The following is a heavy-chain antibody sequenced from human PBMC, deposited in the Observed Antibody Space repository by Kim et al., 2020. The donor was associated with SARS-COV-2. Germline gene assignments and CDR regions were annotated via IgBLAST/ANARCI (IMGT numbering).Heavy chain of an antibody. CDR2: IYYSGST. V-gene: IGHV4-30-4*01. Sequence: SETLSLTCTVSGGSISSGDYYWSWIRQPPGKGLEWIGYIYYSGSTYYNPSLKSRVTISVDTSKNQFSLKLRSVTAADTAVYYCARVPGYSYGHDAFDIWGQGTMVTVSS. CDR1: GGSISSGDYY. D-gene: IGHD5-18*01. J-gene: IGHJ3*02. CDR3: ARVPGYSYGHDAFDI.